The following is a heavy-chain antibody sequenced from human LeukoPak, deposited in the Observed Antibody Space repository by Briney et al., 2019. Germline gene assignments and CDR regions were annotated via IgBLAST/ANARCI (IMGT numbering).Heavy chain of an antibody. CDR1: GFTLSSYA. V-gene: IGHV3-30-3*01. CDR3: ARDRPPTGTTWYYFDF. CDR2: ISNDGNNK. D-gene: IGHD1-1*01. J-gene: IGHJ4*02. Sequence: PGGSLRLSCAASGFTLSSYAMHWVRQAPGKGLEWVAVISNDGNNKFYADSVQGRLTISRDNTKKTVHLQMNSLRSEDTAVYYCARDRPPTGTTWYYFDFWGQGTLVTVSS.